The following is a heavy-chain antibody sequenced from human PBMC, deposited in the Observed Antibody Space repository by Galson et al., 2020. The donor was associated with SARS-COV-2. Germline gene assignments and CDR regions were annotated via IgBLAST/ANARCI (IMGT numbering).Heavy chain of an antibody. CDR1: GFTFSSYG. CDR2: IWYDGSNK. D-gene: IGHD3-9*01. CDR3: ARESYYDILTGPHLFDY. V-gene: IGHV3-33*01. J-gene: IGHJ4*02. Sequence: GESLKISCAASGFTFSSYGMHWVRQAPGKGLEWVAVIWYDGSNKYYADSVKGRFTISRDNSKNTLYLQMNSLRAEDTAVYYCARESYYDILTGPHLFDYWGQGTLVTVSS.